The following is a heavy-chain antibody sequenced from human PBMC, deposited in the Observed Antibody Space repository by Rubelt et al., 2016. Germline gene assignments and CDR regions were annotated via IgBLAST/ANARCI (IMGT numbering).Heavy chain of an antibody. CDR1: GYTFTSYY. V-gene: IGHV1-46*01. CDR3: ERGVMGDYVWGSYRAYYFDY. J-gene: IGHJ4*02. Sequence: GASVKVSCKASGYTFTSYYMHWVRQAPGQGLEWMGIINPSGGSTSYAQKFQGRVTMTRDTSTSTVYMELSSLRSEDTAVFYCERGVMGDYVWGSYRAYYFDYWGQGTLVTVSS. D-gene: IGHD3-16*02. CDR2: INPSGGST.